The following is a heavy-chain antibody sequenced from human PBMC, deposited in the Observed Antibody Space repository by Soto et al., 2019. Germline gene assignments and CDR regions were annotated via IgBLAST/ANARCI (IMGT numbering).Heavy chain of an antibody. CDR1: GGTFSSYA. J-gene: IGHJ4*02. CDR3: ARDRDGYNFGLYYFDY. Sequence: SVKVSCKASGGTFSSYAISWVRQAPGQGLEWMGGIIPIFGTANYAQKFQGRVTITADESTSTAYMELSSLRSEDTAVYYCARDRDGYNFGLYYFDYWGQGTLVTVSS. CDR2: IIPIFGTA. V-gene: IGHV1-69*13. D-gene: IGHD5-12*01.